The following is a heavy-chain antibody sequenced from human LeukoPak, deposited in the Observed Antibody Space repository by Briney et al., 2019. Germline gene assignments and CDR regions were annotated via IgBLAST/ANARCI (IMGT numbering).Heavy chain of an antibody. V-gene: IGHV3-66*01. D-gene: IGHD4-11*01. J-gene: IGHJ6*04. CDR2: MYSGVST. CDR1: GFTVSSYY. CDR3: ARSYSNHLFGMDV. Sequence: GGSVRLSCAASGFTVSSYYMTWVRQAPGKGLEWVSVMYSGVSTYYADSVKGRVAISRDNSQNTVFLQMNSVRVEDTAVYYCARSYSNHLFGMDVWGEGTGVSVSS.